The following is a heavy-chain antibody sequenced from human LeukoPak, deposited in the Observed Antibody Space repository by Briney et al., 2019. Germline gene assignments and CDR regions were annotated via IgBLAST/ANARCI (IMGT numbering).Heavy chain of an antibody. CDR3: AKDKLGATGDAFDI. V-gene: IGHV3-23*01. Sequence: PGGSLRLSCAASGFTFSSYAMNWVRQAPGKGLEWVSVISGSGGSTYYADSVKGRFTISRENSKNTLYLQMNSLRVDDTAVYYCAKDKLGATGDAFDIWGQGTVVTVSS. J-gene: IGHJ3*02. D-gene: IGHD1-26*01. CDR1: GFTFSSYA. CDR2: ISGSGGST.